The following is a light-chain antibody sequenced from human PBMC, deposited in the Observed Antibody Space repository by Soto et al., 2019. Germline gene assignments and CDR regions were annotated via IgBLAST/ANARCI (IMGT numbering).Light chain of an antibody. CDR1: SSNIGTKY. Sequence: QSVLTQSPSASGTPGQRVTISCSGSSSNIGTKYVYWYQQLPGTAPKLLIYRNNQRPSGVPDRFSGSKSGTSASLAISGLRSEDEADYYCAAWDDSMSGYVFATGNKVTVL. CDR2: RNN. CDR3: AAWDDSMSGYV. V-gene: IGLV1-47*01. J-gene: IGLJ1*01.